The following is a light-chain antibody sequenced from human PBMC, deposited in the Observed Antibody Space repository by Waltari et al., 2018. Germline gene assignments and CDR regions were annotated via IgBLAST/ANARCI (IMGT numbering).Light chain of an antibody. CDR1: SRHGGGFDY. Sequence: QSALTQPASVSGSPGQSITLSCPGTSRHGGGFDYVPWYHKPPGKAPKLMIFDCPKRPSGVSDRFSGSKSGNTASLTMSGLHTEDEADYYCASYTSSKTWVFGGGTKLTVL. CDR3: ASYTSSKTWV. V-gene: IGLV2-14*01. CDR2: DCP. J-gene: IGLJ3*02.